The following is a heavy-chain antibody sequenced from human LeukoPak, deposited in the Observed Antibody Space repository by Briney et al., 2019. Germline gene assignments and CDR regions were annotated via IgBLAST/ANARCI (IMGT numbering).Heavy chain of an antibody. J-gene: IGHJ3*02. CDR3: ARASPPYCSSTSCVTGAFDI. CDR1: GGSVSSGSYY. CDR2: IYYSGST. D-gene: IGHD2-2*01. Sequence: SETLSLTCTVSGGSVSSGSYYWGWIRQPPGKGLEWIGYIYYSGSTNYNPSLKSRVTISVDTSKNQFSLKLSSVTAADTAVYYCARASPPYCSSTSCVTGAFDIWGQGTMVTVSS. V-gene: IGHV4-61*01.